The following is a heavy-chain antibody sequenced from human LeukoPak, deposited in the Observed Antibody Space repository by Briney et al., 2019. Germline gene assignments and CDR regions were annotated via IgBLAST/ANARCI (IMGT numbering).Heavy chain of an antibody. V-gene: IGHV3-21*01. Sequence: GGSLRLSRAASGFTFSNAWMSWVRQAPGKGLEWVSSISTSSSYIYYADSVKGRFTISRDNAKNSLFLQMNSLRAEDTAVYYCARGGEMATQLFFYLDYWGQGTLVTVSS. CDR2: ISTSSSYI. D-gene: IGHD5-24*01. CDR1: GFTFSNAW. J-gene: IGHJ4*02. CDR3: ARGGEMATQLFFYLDY.